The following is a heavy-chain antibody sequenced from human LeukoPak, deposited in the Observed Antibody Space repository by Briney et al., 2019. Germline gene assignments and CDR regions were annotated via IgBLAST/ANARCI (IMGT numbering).Heavy chain of an antibody. Sequence: SETLSLTCTVSGGSISSYYWSWIRQPPGKGLEWIGYIYYGGSTNYNPSLKSRVTISVDTSKNQFSLKLSSVTAADTAVYYCARDEDSAYGSGSYLSWGQGTLVTVSS. V-gene: IGHV4-59*01. CDR3: ARDEDSAYGSGSYLS. D-gene: IGHD3-10*01. J-gene: IGHJ5*02. CDR1: GGSISSYY. CDR2: IYYGGST.